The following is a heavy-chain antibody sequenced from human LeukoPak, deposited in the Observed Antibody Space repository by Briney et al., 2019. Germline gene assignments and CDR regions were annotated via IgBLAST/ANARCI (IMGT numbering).Heavy chain of an antibody. D-gene: IGHD1-26*01. CDR3: VRSLNSGSYADL. J-gene: IGHJ5*02. CDR1: GFDVSSNF. CDR2: LYSVGTT. V-gene: IGHV3-53*01. Sequence: HPRGSLRLSCAASGFDVSSNFISWVRQAPGKGLEWLLVLYSVGTTYYADSVKGRFTISRDSSKNTLYLQMNSLRVDDTAVYYCVRSLNSGSYADLWGQGTLITVSS.